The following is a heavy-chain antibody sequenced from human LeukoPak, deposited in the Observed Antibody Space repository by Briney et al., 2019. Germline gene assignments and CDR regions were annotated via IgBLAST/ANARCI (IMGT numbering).Heavy chain of an antibody. CDR1: GYSFTNYW. D-gene: IGHD2-2*01. CDR2: IYPGDSDT. V-gene: IGHV5-51*01. CDR3: ARGRYCTSTSCSHFDY. Sequence: GESLKISSKGSGYSFTNYWIAWVRQVPGRGREWMGIIYPGDSDTRYSPSFQGQVTISGDRSISTAYLQWSSLKASDTAMYYCARGRYCTSTSCSHFDYWGQGTLVTVSS. J-gene: IGHJ4*02.